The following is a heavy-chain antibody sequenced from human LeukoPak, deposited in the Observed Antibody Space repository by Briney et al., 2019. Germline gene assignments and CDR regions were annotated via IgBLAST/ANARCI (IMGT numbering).Heavy chain of an antibody. CDR3: AKRVGYGYGMDV. CDR1: GFSVSSND. J-gene: IGHJ6*02. D-gene: IGHD6-13*01. CDR2: IDRGGST. Sequence: PGGSLRLSCEASGFSVSSNDMSWVRQAPGKGLEGVSVIDRGGSTFYTDSVKGRFTISRDNSKNTLYLQMNSLRVEDTAEFYCAKRVGYGYGMDVWGQGTTVTVSS. V-gene: IGHV3-53*01.